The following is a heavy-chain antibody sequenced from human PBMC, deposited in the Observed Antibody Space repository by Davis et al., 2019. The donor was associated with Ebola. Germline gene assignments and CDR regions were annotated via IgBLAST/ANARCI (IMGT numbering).Heavy chain of an antibody. CDR2: INPSGGRT. D-gene: IGHD2-15*01. CDR1: GYTFTTYY. V-gene: IGHV1-46*01. J-gene: IGHJ3*02. CDR3: ARMCSGGSCYNDAFDM. Sequence: ASVKVSCKASGYTFTTYYMHWVRQAPGQGLEWMGIINPSGGRTSYAQKFQGRVTMTRDTSTSTVYMELTSLRSEDTAVYYCARMCSGGSCYNDAFDMWGQGTMVTVSS.